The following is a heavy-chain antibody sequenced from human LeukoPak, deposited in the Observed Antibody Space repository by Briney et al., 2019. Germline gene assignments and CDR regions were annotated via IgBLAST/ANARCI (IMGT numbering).Heavy chain of an antibody. CDR3: AKGHDAFDI. V-gene: IGHV3-30*02. J-gene: IGHJ3*02. CDR1: GFTFSSYG. Sequence: PGGSLRLSCAASGFTFSSYGMHWVRQAPGKGLEWVAFIRYDGNNKYYADSVKGRFTISRDNSKNTLYLQMNSLRAEDTAVYYCAKGHDAFDIWGQGTMVTVSS. CDR2: IRYDGNNK.